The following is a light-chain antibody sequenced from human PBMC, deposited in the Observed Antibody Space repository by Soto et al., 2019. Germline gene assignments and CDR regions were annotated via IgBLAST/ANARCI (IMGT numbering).Light chain of an antibody. CDR1: SSDVGGYKY. J-gene: IGLJ2*01. Sequence: QSALTQPASVSGSPGQSITISCTGTSSDVGGYKYVSWYQQHPGKAPKLMIYEVSNRPSGVSNRFSGSKSGNTASLTISGLQAEDEADYYCSSYTSTSTLVFGGGTKPPS. CDR3: SSYTSTSTLV. V-gene: IGLV2-14*01. CDR2: EVS.